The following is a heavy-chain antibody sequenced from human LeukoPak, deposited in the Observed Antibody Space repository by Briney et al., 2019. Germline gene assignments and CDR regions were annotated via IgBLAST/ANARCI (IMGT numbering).Heavy chain of an antibody. Sequence: PSETLSLTCSVSGYSITSGYYWGWIRQPPGKGLEWIGSISHSGNTYYNPSLKSRVTISVDTSKNQFSLSLTSVTAADTAVYYCARHLIVVVPAVTGGWFDPWGQGTLVTVSS. CDR1: GYSITSGYY. D-gene: IGHD2-2*01. V-gene: IGHV4-38-2*02. CDR3: ARHLIVVVPAVTGGWFDP. J-gene: IGHJ5*02. CDR2: ISHSGNT.